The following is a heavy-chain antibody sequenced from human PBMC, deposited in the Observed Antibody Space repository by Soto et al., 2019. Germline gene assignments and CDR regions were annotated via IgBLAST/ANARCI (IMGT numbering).Heavy chain of an antibody. CDR3: ASDMGIQYFDQ. CDR1: GMTFSSYG. D-gene: IGHD5-18*01. J-gene: IGHJ4*02. Sequence: QVQLVESGGGVVQSGRSLRLSCAASGMTFSSYGMHWVRQAPGKGLEWVAFIWYDGSNQYYADSVKGRFTISRDNSKNMLYLQMKELRAEDTAVYYCASDMGIQYFDQWGQGTLVTVSS. V-gene: IGHV3-33*01. CDR2: IWYDGSNQ.